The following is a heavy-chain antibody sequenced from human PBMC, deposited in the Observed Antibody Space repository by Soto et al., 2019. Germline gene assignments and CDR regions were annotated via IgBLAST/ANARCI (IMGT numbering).Heavy chain of an antibody. CDR1: GYSFTSYW. CDR3: ARYLDYGGNWDASYV. D-gene: IGHD4-17*01. J-gene: IGHJ3*01. Sequence: PGESLKISCKGSGYSFTSYWIGWVRQMPGKGLEWMGIIYPGDSDTRYSPSFQGQVTISADKSISTAYLQWSSLKASDTAMYYCARYLDYGGNWDASYVCGQGTMVTVSS. CDR2: IYPGDSDT. V-gene: IGHV5-51*01.